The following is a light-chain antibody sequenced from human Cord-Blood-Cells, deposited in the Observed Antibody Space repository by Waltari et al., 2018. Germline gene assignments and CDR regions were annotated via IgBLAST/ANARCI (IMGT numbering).Light chain of an antibody. Sequence: SYELTQPPSVSVSPGQTASIPRPGDKLGDKYACWYQQKPDQSPVLVIYQDSKRPSGIPERFSGSNSGNTATLTISGTQAMDEADYYCQAWDSSTVVFGGGTKLTVL. CDR3: QAWDSSTVV. CDR1: KLGDKY. CDR2: QDS. V-gene: IGLV3-1*01. J-gene: IGLJ2*01.